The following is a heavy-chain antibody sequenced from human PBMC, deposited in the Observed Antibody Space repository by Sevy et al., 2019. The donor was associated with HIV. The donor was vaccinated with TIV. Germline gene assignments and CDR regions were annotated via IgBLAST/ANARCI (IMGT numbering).Heavy chain of an antibody. J-gene: IGHJ4*02. CDR1: GYSFTSFG. CDR2: ISVYNGKT. CDR3: SRRGAFEYDSSGFQSH. D-gene: IGHD3-22*01. V-gene: IGHV1-18*01. Sequence: ASVKVSCKTSGYSFTSFGISWVRQAAGQGLEWVGWISVYNGKTNYAQKFQGRITLTSDTSTRTAYMELRSLRSDDTAVYYCSRRGAFEYDSSGFQSHWGQGTLVTVSS.